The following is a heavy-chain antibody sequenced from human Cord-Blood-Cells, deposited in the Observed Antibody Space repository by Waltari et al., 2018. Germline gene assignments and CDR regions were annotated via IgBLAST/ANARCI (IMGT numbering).Heavy chain of an antibody. CDR1: GGTCSSYA. J-gene: IGHJ4*02. V-gene: IGHV1-69*10. Sequence: QVQLVQSGAEVTKPGSSVTVSCKASGGTCSSYAISCVRQAPGQGLEWMGGIIPILGIANYAQKFQGRVTITADKSTSTAYMELSSLRSEDTAVYYCARFQSDSSSWFDYWGQGTLVTVSS. D-gene: IGHD6-13*01. CDR2: IIPILGIA. CDR3: ARFQSDSSSWFDY.